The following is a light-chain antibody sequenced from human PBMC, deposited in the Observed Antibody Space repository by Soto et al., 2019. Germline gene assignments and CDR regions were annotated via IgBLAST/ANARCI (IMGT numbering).Light chain of an antibody. CDR1: QTLINTY. J-gene: IGKJ4*01. CDR2: DAS. CDR3: QQHTNAPALT. Sequence: EIVLTQAPGTLSLSPGDRATLSCRASQTLINTYLAWYQQRPGLAPRLLIYDASTRGPGIPARFSGSGTGTDFTLTISRLEPEDFVVYYRQQHTNAPALTFGGGNRVEIK. V-gene: IGKV3-20*01.